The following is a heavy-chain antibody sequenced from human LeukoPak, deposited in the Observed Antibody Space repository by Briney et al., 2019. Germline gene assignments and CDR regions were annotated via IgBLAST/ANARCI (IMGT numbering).Heavy chain of an antibody. CDR2: ISNSGGST. CDR1: GFTFSSYV. V-gene: IGHV3-23*01. J-gene: IGHJ2*01. Sequence: GGSLRLSCAASGFTFSSYVMSWVRQAPGKGLEWVSSISNSGGSTYYADSVKGRFTISRDNSENTLYLQMNSLRADDMAVYYCARAPSLFFYNSSGYYNGYFDLWGRGTLVTVSS. CDR3: ARAPSLFFYNSSGYYNGYFDL. D-gene: IGHD3-22*01.